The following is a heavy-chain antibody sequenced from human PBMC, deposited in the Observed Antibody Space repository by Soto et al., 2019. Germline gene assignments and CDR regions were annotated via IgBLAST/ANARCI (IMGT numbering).Heavy chain of an antibody. D-gene: IGHD4-17*01. CDR1: GGSISSGDYY. J-gene: IGHJ4*02. V-gene: IGHV4-30-4*01. CDR2: IYYSGST. Sequence: QVQLQESGPGLVKPSQTLSLTCTVSGGSISSGDYYWSWIRQPPGKGLEWIGYIYYSGSTYYNPSPKSRVTIPVDQSKNQFSLKLSSVTAADTAVYYLSRGGYGDYDHFDYWGQGTLVTVSS. CDR3: SRGGYGDYDHFDY.